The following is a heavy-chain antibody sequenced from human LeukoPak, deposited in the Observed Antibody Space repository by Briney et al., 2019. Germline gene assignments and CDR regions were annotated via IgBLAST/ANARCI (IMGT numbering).Heavy chain of an antibody. V-gene: IGHV3-15*01. CDR2: IKSKTDGGTT. J-gene: IGHJ5*02. D-gene: IGHD6-13*01. Sequence: GGSLRLSCAASGFTFSNAWMSWVRQAPGKGLEWVGRIKSKTDGGTTDYAAPVKGRFTISKDDSKNTLYLQMNSLKTEDTAVYYCTTDKLGYSSSWAPWGQGTLVTVSS. CDR1: GFTFSNAW. CDR3: TTDKLGYSSSWAP.